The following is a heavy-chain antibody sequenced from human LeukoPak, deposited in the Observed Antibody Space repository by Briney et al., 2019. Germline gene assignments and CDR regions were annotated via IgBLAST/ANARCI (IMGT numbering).Heavy chain of an antibody. CDR1: GFTVSSDY. CDR2: IYSGGTT. V-gene: IGHV3-66*01. J-gene: IGHJ4*02. Sequence: GGSLRLSCAASGFTVSSDYMSWVRQAPGKGLEWVSVIYSGGTTHYADSVKGRFTISRDNSKNTLYLQMNSLRAEDTAVYYCVREAEESSSWNFDYWGQGALVTVSS. D-gene: IGHD6-13*01. CDR3: VREAEESSSWNFDY.